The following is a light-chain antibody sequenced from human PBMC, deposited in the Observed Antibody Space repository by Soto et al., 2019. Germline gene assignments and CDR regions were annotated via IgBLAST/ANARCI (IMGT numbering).Light chain of an antibody. CDR2: GDN. Sequence: QPVLTQPPSASGTPGQRVTISCSGSGSSIGTNTVNWYRQLPGTAPKLLIYGDNQRPSGVLDRFSGSKSGTSASLAISGLQSEDEAEYYCAAWDGSLNNVLFGGGTKLTVL. CDR3: AAWDGSLNNVL. J-gene: IGLJ2*01. CDR1: GSSIGTNT. V-gene: IGLV1-44*01.